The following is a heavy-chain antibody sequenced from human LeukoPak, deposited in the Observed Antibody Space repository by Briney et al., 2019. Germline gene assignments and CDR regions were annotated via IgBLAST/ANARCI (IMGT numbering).Heavy chain of an antibody. CDR1: GGSISSGDYY. V-gene: IGHV4-30-4*01. CDR3: ARARQVVRYGMDV. Sequence: SETLSLTCTVSGGSISSGDYYWSWIRQPPGKGLEWIGYIYYSGSTYYNPSLESRVTISVDTSKGQFSLKLNSVTAADTAVYYCARARQVVRYGMDVWGQGTTVTVSS. D-gene: IGHD2-15*01. J-gene: IGHJ6*02. CDR2: IYYSGST.